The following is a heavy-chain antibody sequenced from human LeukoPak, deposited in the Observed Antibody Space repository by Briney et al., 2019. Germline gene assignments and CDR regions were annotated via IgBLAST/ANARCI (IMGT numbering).Heavy chain of an antibody. Sequence: KPGGSLRLSCAASGFTFSDYYMSWICQAPGKGLEWVSYISSSGSTIYYADSVKGRFTISRDNAKTSLYLQINSLRADDTALYFCARGIVVVVGASDHFDYWGQGTLITVSS. CDR3: ARGIVVVVGASDHFDY. D-gene: IGHD2-15*01. CDR2: ISSSGSTI. CDR1: GFTFSDYY. J-gene: IGHJ4*02. V-gene: IGHV3-11*04.